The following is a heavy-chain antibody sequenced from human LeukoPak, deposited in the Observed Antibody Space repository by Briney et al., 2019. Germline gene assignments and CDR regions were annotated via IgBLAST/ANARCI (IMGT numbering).Heavy chain of an antibody. D-gene: IGHD4-17*01. CDR3: ARLETVNTGYLDY. Sequence: GESLKISCKGSGYSFTTYWISWVRQMPGRGLEWMGRIDPSDSYTNYSPSFQGHVTISTDRSINTAYLQWSSLKASDTAMYYCARLETVNTGYLDYWGQGTLVTVSS. CDR2: IDPSDSYT. CDR1: GYSFTTYW. J-gene: IGHJ4*02. V-gene: IGHV5-10-1*01.